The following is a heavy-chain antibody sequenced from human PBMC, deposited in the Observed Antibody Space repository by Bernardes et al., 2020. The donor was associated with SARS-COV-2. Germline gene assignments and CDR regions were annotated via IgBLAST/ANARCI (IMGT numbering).Heavy chain of an antibody. CDR1: GFTFSSYC. V-gene: IGHV3-74*01. CDR2: INSDGSSA. Sequence: GGSLRLSCAASGFTFSSYCMYWVRQAPGKGLVWVACINSDGSSASYADSVKGRFTISRDNAKNTLYLQMNSLRVEETAVYYCVRARAFDIWGQGKMVTVSS. CDR3: VRARAFDI. J-gene: IGHJ3*02.